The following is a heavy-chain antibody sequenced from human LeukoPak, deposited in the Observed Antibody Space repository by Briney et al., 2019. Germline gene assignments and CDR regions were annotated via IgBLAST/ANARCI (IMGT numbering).Heavy chain of an antibody. J-gene: IGHJ4*02. V-gene: IGHV3-30*02. Sequence: GGSLRLSCAASGFTFSSYGMHWVRQAPGKGLEWVAFIRYDGSNKYYADSVKGRFTISRDNSKSTLYLQMNSLRAEDTAVYYCAKAGLRGRGGYSYGYTDYWGQGTLVTVSS. CDR3: AKAGLRGRGGYSYGYTDY. CDR2: IRYDGSNK. D-gene: IGHD5-18*01. CDR1: GFTFSSYG.